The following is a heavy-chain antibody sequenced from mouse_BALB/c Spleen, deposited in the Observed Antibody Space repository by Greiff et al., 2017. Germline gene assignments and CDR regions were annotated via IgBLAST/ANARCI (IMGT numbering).Heavy chain of an antibody. CDR2: IDPFNGGT. J-gene: IGHJ3*01. V-gene: IGHV1S135*01. D-gene: IGHD1-1*01. CDR3: ARLGTTGFAY. Sequence: EVQLKESGPELMKPGASVKISCKASGYSFTSYYMHWVKQSHGKSLEWIGYIDPFNGGTSYNQKFKGKATLTVDKSSSTAYMHLSSLTSEDSAVYYCARLGTTGFAYWGQGTLVTVSA. CDR1: GYSFTSYY.